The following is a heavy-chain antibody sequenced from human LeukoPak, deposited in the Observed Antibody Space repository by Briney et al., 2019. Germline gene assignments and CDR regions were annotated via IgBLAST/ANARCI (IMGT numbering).Heavy chain of an antibody. CDR2: ISGSGDTT. Sequence: GGSLRLSCAASGFTFSSYAMSWVRQAPGKGLERVSHISGSGDTTYYADSVKGRFTISRDNSKNTLYLQMNSLRADDTAVYYCAKDMEGSVADYFDYWGQGSLVTVSS. V-gene: IGHV3-23*01. J-gene: IGHJ4*02. D-gene: IGHD3-10*01. CDR3: AKDMEGSVADYFDY. CDR1: GFTFSSYA.